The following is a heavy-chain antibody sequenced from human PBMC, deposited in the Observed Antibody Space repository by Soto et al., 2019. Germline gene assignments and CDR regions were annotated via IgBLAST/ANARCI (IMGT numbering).Heavy chain of an antibody. J-gene: IGHJ4*02. V-gene: IGHV2-5*02. CDR1: GFSLSTSGVG. Sequence: QITLKESGPTLVKPTQTLTLTCTFSGFSLSTSGVGVGWIRQPPGQALEWLALIYWDDDKRYSPSLKSRLTIAKDTSKNQVVLTMTNMDPVDTATYYCAHRTYYYDSSGYLGFDYWCQGTLVTVSS. CDR3: AHRTYYYDSSGYLGFDY. CDR2: IYWDDDK. D-gene: IGHD3-22*01.